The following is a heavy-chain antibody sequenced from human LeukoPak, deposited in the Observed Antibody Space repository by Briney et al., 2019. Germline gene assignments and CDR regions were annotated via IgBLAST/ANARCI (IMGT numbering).Heavy chain of an antibody. CDR2: INHSGYT. V-gene: IGHV4-34*01. CDR3: ARQVVGATWD. Sequence: SETLSLTCAVYGESFSGYYWNWIRQPPGKGLEWIGEINHSGYTNYNPSLKSRVTMSVDTSKNQFSLRLSAVTAADTAVYYCARQVVGATWDWGQGTLVTVSS. J-gene: IGHJ4*02. D-gene: IGHD1-26*01. CDR1: GESFSGYY.